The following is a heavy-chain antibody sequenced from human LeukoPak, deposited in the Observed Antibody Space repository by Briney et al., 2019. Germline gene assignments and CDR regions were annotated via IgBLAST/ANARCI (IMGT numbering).Heavy chain of an antibody. D-gene: IGHD2-21*02. CDR2: INHSGST. J-gene: IGHJ4*02. V-gene: IGHV4-34*01. CDR3: ARGLSAIVH. Sequence: SETLSLTCAVYGGSFSGYYWSWIRQPPGKGLEWIGEINHSGSTNYNPSLKSRVTISVDTSKNQFSLKLNSVTAADTAVYYCARGLSAIVHWGQGTLVTVSS. CDR1: GGSFSGYY.